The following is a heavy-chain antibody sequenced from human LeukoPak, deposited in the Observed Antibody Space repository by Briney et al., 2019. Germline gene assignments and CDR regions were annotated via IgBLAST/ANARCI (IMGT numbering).Heavy chain of an antibody. D-gene: IGHD3-22*01. Sequence: GGSLRLSCAASGFTFSRYGMTWVRQPPGKGLEWVASIKQDGSEKYSVDSVKGRFTISRDNAKNSLYLQMNSLRAEDTAVYYCARVPTDDYYDSSGYHNDYWGQGTLVTVSS. J-gene: IGHJ4*02. V-gene: IGHV3-7*01. CDR3: ARVPTDDYYDSSGYHNDY. CDR1: GFTFSRYG. CDR2: IKQDGSEK.